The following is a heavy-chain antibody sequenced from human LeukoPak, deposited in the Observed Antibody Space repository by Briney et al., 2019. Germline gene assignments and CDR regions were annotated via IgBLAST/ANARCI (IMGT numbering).Heavy chain of an antibody. CDR3: ARDPYDYVWGSYRSRGYFDY. Sequence: SVKVSCKASGGTFSSYAISWVRQAPGQGLEWMGRIIPILGMANYAQKFQGRVTITADKSTSTAYMELSSLRSEDTAVYYCARDPYDYVWGSYRSRGYFDYWGQGTLVTVSS. CDR1: GGTFSSYA. CDR2: IIPILGMA. V-gene: IGHV1-69*04. J-gene: IGHJ4*02. D-gene: IGHD3-16*02.